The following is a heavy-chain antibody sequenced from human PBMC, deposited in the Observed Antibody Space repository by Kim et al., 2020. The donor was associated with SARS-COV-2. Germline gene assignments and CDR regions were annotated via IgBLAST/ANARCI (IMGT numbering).Heavy chain of an antibody. Sequence: SETLSLTCTVSGGSISSYYWSWIRQPPGKGLEWIGYIYYSGSTNYNPSLKSRVTISVDTSKNQFSLKLSSVTAADTAVYYCARATYNWFDPWGQGTLVTVSS. CDR2: IYYSGST. CDR1: GGSISSYY. CDR3: ARATYNWFDP. V-gene: IGHV4-59*13. D-gene: IGHD1-1*01. J-gene: IGHJ5*02.